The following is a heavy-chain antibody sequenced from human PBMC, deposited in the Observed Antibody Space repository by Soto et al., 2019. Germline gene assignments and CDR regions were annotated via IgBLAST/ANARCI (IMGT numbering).Heavy chain of an antibody. D-gene: IGHD3-10*01. CDR1: GFTFSSYS. Sequence: LRLSCAASGFTFSSYSMNWVRQAPGKGLEWVSSISSSSYIYYADSVKGRFTISRDNAKNSLYLQMNSLRAEDTAVYYCARDGSGSVLYDDAFDIWGQGTMVTVSS. CDR2: ISSSSYI. V-gene: IGHV3-21*01. J-gene: IGHJ3*02. CDR3: ARDGSGSVLYDDAFDI.